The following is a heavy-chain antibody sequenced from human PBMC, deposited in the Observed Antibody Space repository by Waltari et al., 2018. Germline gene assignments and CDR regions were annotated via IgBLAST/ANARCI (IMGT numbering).Heavy chain of an antibody. D-gene: IGHD1-20*01. J-gene: IGHJ5*02. V-gene: IGHV4-4*02. Sequence: QVQLQESGPGLVKPSGPLSLTCAVSGGSISSTTWWTWVRQPPGKGLEWIGEISHTGSTDYNLSLKSRVTISVDNSKNQFSLKLNSVTAADTAVYYCARARYFGSLFAWFDPWGQGTLVNVSS. CDR3: ARARYFGSLFAWFDP. CDR1: GGSISSTTW. CDR2: ISHTGST.